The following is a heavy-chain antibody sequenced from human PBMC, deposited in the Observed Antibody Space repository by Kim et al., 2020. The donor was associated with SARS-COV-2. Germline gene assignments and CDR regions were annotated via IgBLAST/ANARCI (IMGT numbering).Heavy chain of an antibody. CDR3: AREGDPRDYYYGMDV. D-gene: IGHD3-10*01. J-gene: IGHJ6*02. Sequence: DSVKGRFTISRDNSKNTLYLQMNSLRAEDTAVYYCAREGDPRDYYYGMDVWGQGTTVTVSS. V-gene: IGHV3-30*01.